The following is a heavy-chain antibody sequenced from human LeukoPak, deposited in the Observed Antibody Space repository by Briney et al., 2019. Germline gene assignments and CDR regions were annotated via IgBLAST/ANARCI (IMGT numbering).Heavy chain of an antibody. Sequence: GGSLRLSCAASGFTASGSYVSWVRQAPGKGLEWVSVIYDGGSTYYADSVKDRFTISRDNSKNTLYLQMNSLRAGDTAVYYCARAVLGSGSLYWGQGTLVTVSS. CDR3: ARAVLGSGSLY. D-gene: IGHD3-10*01. CDR2: IYDGGST. CDR1: GFTASGSY. J-gene: IGHJ4*02. V-gene: IGHV3-66*01.